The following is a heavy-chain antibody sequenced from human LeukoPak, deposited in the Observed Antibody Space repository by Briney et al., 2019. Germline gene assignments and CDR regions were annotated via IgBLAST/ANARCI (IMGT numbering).Heavy chain of an antibody. D-gene: IGHD2-15*01. CDR3: ARDRRMTSPEYYFDY. CDR1: GGTFSSYA. J-gene: IGHJ4*02. Sequence: ASVKVPCKASGGTFSSYAISWVRQAPGQGLEWMGGIIPIFGTADYAQKFQGRVTITADESTSTAYMELSSLRSEDTAVYYCARDRRMTSPEYYFDYWGQGTLVTVSS. V-gene: IGHV1-69*13. CDR2: IIPIFGTA.